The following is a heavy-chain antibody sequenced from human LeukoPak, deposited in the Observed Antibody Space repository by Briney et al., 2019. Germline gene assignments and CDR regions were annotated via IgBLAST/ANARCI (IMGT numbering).Heavy chain of an antibody. D-gene: IGHD3-16*01. V-gene: IGHV3-74*01. Sequence: GGSLRLSCAASEFTFSNYWMHWVRQAPGKGLVWVSRINSDGRSTNYADSVKGRFTISRDNAKNTLYLQMNSLRAEDTAVYYCVRGMGGGVSNFDYWGQGTLVTVSS. CDR3: VRGMGGGVSNFDY. CDR1: EFTFSNYW. J-gene: IGHJ4*02. CDR2: INSDGRST.